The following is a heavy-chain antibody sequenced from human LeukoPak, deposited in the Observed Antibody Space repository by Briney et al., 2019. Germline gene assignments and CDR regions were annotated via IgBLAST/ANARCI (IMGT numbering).Heavy chain of an antibody. CDR2: ISHDGII. CDR3: AKDRIWSGYSKYYFDC. CDR1: GFTFSSYV. Sequence: GGSLRLSCETAGFTFSSYVMHWVRRTPGKGLVWVSRISHDGIISYADSVQGRFTISRDNSKNTLYLQMNSLRAEDAAIYYCAKDRIWSGYSKYYFDCWGQGTLVTVSS. J-gene: IGHJ4*02. D-gene: IGHD3-3*01. V-gene: IGHV3-74*01.